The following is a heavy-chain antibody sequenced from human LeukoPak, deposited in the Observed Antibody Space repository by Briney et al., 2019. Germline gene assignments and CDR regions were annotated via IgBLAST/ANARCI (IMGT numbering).Heavy chain of an antibody. D-gene: IGHD6-19*01. CDR2: ISGSGGRT. J-gene: IGHJ4*02. Sequence: GGSLRLSCAASGFIFSSDALSWVRQAPGKGLEWVSLISGSGGRTDYADSVKGRFTISRDNSKNTLYLQMNSLKAEDTAVYYCAKHVRTSVWFFDYWGLGTLVTVSS. V-gene: IGHV3-23*01. CDR3: AKHVRTSVWFFDY. CDR1: GFIFSSDA.